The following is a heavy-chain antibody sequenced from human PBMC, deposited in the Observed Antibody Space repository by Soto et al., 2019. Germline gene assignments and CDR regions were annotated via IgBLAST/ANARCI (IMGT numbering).Heavy chain of an antibody. CDR2: IIPMYGTV. CDR3: ARDLGGCSGGSCRYNWFDP. Sequence: ASVTVSCKASGGTFSSYVISWVRQAPGQGPEWMGGIIPMYGTVNYAQKFQDRVTIIVDTSTSTAYMELSSLRSEDTAVYYCARDLGGCSGGSCRYNWFDPWGQGTLVTVS. CDR1: GGTFSSYV. V-gene: IGHV1-69*06. J-gene: IGHJ5*02. D-gene: IGHD2-15*01.